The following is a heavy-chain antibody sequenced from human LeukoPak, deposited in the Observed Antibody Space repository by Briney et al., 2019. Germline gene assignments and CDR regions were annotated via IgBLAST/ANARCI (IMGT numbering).Heavy chain of an antibody. V-gene: IGHV3-30*18. Sequence: GGSLRLSCAASGFTFSSYGMHWVRQAPGKGLEWVAVISCGGSNKYYADSVKGRFTISRDNSKNTLYLQMNSLRAEDTAVYYCAKDDRSHRFYYYYGMDVWGQGTTVTVSS. CDR1: GFTFSSYG. D-gene: IGHD3-22*01. CDR2: ISCGGSNK. J-gene: IGHJ6*02. CDR3: AKDDRSHRFYYYYGMDV.